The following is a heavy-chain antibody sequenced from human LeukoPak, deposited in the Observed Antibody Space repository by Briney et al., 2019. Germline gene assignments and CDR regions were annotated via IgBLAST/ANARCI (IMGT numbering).Heavy chain of an antibody. J-gene: IGHJ3*02. D-gene: IGHD1-26*01. CDR3: ARVDSGSYYGAFDI. CDR2: IIPIFSTA. CDR1: GGTFSSYA. V-gene: IGHV1-69*05. Sequence: ASVKVSCKASGGTFSSYAISWVRQAPGQGLEWMGSIIPIFSTANYAQKFQGRVTITTDESTSTAYMELSSLRSEDTAVYYCARVDSGSYYGAFDIWGQGTMVTVSS.